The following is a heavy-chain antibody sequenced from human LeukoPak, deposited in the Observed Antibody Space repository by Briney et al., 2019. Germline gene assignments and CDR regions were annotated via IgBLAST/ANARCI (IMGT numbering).Heavy chain of an antibody. D-gene: IGHD3-10*01. CDR1: GFTFSNYA. CDR3: AKAIRSAYGYYFDS. Sequence: GGSLRLSCAASGFTFSNYAMSWVRQAPGKGLEWVSTISASSSGSYYADSVKGRFSISRDNSENAVFLQMNSLRAEDTAIYYCAKAIRSAYGYYFDSWGQGTLLTVSS. V-gene: IGHV3-23*01. J-gene: IGHJ4*02. CDR2: ISASSSGS.